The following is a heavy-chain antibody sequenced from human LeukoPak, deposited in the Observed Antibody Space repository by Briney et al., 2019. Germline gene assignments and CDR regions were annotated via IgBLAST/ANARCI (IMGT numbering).Heavy chain of an antibody. CDR3: AKAKDGYNYFYYYYYMDV. Sequence: GGSLRLSCAASGFTFSSYAMSWVRQAPGKGLEWVSAISGSGGSTYYADSVKGRFTISRDNSKNTLYLQMNSLRAEDTAVYYCAKAKDGYNYFYYYYYMDVWGKGTTVTVSS. CDR1: GFTFSSYA. CDR2: ISGSGGST. D-gene: IGHD5-24*01. V-gene: IGHV3-23*01. J-gene: IGHJ6*03.